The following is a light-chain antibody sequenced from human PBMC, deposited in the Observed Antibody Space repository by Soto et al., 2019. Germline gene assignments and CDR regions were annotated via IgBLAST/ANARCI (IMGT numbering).Light chain of an antibody. CDR2: DDS. J-gene: IGLJ1*01. CDR3: KVWDRSSDHYV. CDR1: NIGSKS. V-gene: IGLV3-21*02. Sequence: SYELTQPPSVSVAPGQTARITCGGNNIGSKSLHWYRQKPGQAPVLVVYDDSDRPSGIPERFSGSNSGNTATLTISRVEAGDEADYYCKVWDRSSDHYVFGTGTKVTVL.